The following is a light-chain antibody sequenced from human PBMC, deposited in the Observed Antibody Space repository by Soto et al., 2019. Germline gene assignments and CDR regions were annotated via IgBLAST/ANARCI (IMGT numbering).Light chain of an antibody. J-gene: IGKJ1*01. CDR1: QGIANS. Sequence: DIQMTQSPSSLSASVGDRVTITCRASQGIANSLAWYQHKPGKVPNLLIYAASTLQSGVASRFSGSGSGTEFTLIISGLQPDDSATYYCQQYTNTNNPWMFGQGTKVDIK. CDR2: AAS. V-gene: IGKV1-16*01. CDR3: QQYTNTNNPWM.